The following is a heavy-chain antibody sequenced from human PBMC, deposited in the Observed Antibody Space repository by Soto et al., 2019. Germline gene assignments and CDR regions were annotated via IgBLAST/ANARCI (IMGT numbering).Heavy chain of an antibody. CDR2: ISGSGGST. CDR1: GFTFSSYA. CDR3: AKEVYYDSSGPFDY. Sequence: LRLSCAASGFTFSSYAMGWVRQAPGKGLEWVSAISGSGGSTYYADSVKGRFTISRDNSKNTLYLQMNSLRAEDTAVYYCAKEVYYDSSGPFDYWGQGTLVSVSS. V-gene: IGHV3-23*01. D-gene: IGHD3-22*01. J-gene: IGHJ4*02.